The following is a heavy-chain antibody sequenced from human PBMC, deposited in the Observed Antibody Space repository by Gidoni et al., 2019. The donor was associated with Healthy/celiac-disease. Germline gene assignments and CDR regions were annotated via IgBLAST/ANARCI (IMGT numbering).Heavy chain of an antibody. V-gene: IGHV4-34*01. CDR1: GGSFSGYY. Sequence: QVQLQQWGAGLLKPSETLSLTCAVSGGSFSGYYWRWIRQPPGKGLEWIGEINHSGSTNYNPSLKSRVTISVDTSKNQFSLKLSSVTAADTAVYYCARKCSSTSCPYYFDYWGQGTLVTVSS. CDR3: ARKCSSTSCPYYFDY. J-gene: IGHJ4*02. CDR2: INHSGST. D-gene: IGHD2-2*01.